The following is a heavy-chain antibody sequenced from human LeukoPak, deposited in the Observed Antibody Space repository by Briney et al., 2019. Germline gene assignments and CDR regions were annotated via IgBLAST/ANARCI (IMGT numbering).Heavy chain of an antibody. J-gene: IGHJ4*02. CDR2: IIPIFGTA. D-gene: IGHD6-19*01. CDR1: GGTFSSYA. CDR3: ARGDTNRKQWLPKD. Sequence: GASVTVSCKASGGTFSSYAISWVRQAPGQGLEWMGGIIPIFGTANYAQKFQGRVTITADESTSTAYMELSSLRSEDTAVYYCARGDTNRKQWLPKDWGQGTLVTVSS. V-gene: IGHV1-69*13.